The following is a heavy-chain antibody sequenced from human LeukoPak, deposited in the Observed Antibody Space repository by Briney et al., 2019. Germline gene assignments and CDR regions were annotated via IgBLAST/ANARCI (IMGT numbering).Heavy chain of an antibody. V-gene: IGHV4-30-2*06. J-gene: IGHJ4*02. D-gene: IGHD4-17*01. CDR3: ARGAYGDYDYGDYFDY. CDR2: SYHGGST. CDR1: GGSISSGGFS. Sequence: SQTLSLTCAVSGGSISSGGFSWNWIRQSPGKGLEWIGYSYHGGSTFYNPSLKSRVTISVDRSRNQFSLKLTSATAADTAMYYCARGAYGDYDYGDYFDYWGQGALVTVSS.